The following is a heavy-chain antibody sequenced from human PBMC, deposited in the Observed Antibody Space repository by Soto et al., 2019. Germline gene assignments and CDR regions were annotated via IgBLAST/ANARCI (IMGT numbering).Heavy chain of an antibody. D-gene: IGHD1-26*01. V-gene: IGHV3-30*18. CDR2: ISYDGSNE. J-gene: IGHJ4*02. CDR3: AKDGSHNFDY. CDR1: GFTFSSYG. Sequence: PGGSLRLSCAASGFTFSSYGMHWVRQAPGKGLEWVAVISYDGSNEYYADSVRGRFTISRDNSKNTLYLQMNSLRAEDTAVYYCAKDGSHNFDYWGQGTLVTVSS.